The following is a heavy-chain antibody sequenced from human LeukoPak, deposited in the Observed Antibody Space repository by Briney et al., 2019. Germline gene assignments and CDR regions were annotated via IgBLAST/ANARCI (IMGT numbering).Heavy chain of an antibody. CDR1: GGTFSSYA. J-gene: IGHJ4*02. Sequence: GVSVKVSCKASGGTFSSYAISWVRQAPGQGLEWMGGIIPTFGTANYAQKFQGRVTITADESTSTAYMELSSLRSEDTAVYYCARDPGRGIAAAQWGQGTLVTVSS. V-gene: IGHV1-69*13. CDR2: IIPTFGTA. D-gene: IGHD6-13*01. CDR3: ARDPGRGIAAAQ.